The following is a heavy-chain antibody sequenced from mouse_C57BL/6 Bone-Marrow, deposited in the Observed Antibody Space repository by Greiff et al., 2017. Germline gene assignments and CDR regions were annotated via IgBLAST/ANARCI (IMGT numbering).Heavy chain of an antibody. Sequence: EVKLMESGAELVRPGASVKLSCTASGFNIKDDYMHWVKQRPEQGLEWIGWIDPENGDTEYASKFQGKATITADTSSNAAYLQLSSLTSEDTAVYYCTTTGSRGMDYWGQGTSVTVSS. D-gene: IGHD1-1*01. CDR3: TTTGSRGMDY. V-gene: IGHV14-4*01. CDR1: GFNIKDDY. CDR2: IDPENGDT. J-gene: IGHJ4*01.